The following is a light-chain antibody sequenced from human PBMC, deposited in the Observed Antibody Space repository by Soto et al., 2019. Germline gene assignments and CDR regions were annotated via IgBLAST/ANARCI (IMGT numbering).Light chain of an antibody. CDR3: QQYGSSPPIT. Sequence: EIVLTQSPGPLSLSLGERATPSGRAIRSVTSSHLAWYQQKPGQAPRLLIFGASSRATGTPDSFSGSGSGTDFTLTISRLEPEDFAVYYCQQYGSSPPITFGPGTKVDIK. CDR2: GAS. J-gene: IGKJ3*01. V-gene: IGKV3-20*01. CDR1: RSVTSSH.